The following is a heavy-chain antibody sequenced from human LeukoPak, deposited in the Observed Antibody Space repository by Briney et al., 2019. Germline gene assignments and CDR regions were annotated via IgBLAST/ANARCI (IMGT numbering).Heavy chain of an antibody. D-gene: IGHD2-2*01. CDR3: ARVYQSAEYYFDY. CDR2: IYYTGST. V-gene: IGHV4-59*01. Sequence: AETLSLTCTVSGCSIDSYYWSWIRQPPGKGLEWMGYIYYTGSTEYHPSLKSRVTISLDTSKYQFSLKLTSVTAADTAVYYCARVYQSAEYYFDYWGQGTLVSVSS. J-gene: IGHJ4*02. CDR1: GCSIDSYY.